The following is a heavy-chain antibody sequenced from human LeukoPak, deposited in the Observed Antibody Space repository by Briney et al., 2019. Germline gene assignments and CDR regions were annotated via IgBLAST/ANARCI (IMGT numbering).Heavy chain of an antibody. V-gene: IGHV4-31*03. CDR1: GGSISSGGYY. CDR2: IYYSGST. J-gene: IGHJ6*02. D-gene: IGHD3-10*01. CDR3: ARWMVRGRPQYYYYYYGMDV. Sequence: SETLSLTCTVSGGSISSGGYYWSWIRQHPGKGLEWIGYIYYSGSTNYNPSLKSRVTISVDTSKNQFSLKLSSVTAADTAVYYCARWMVRGRPQYYYYYYGMDVWGQGTTVTVSS.